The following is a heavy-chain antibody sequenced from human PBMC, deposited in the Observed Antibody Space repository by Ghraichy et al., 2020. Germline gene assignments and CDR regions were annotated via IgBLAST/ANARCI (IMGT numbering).Heavy chain of an antibody. Sequence: SETLSLTCTVSGGSISSSSYYWGWIRQPPGKGLEWIGSIYYSGSTYYNPSLKSRVTISVDTSKNQFSLKLSSVTAADTAVYYCARLVGPTLDYWGQGTLVTVSS. CDR2: IYYSGST. D-gene: IGHD1-26*01. J-gene: IGHJ4*02. V-gene: IGHV4-39*01. CDR1: GGSISSSSYY. CDR3: ARLVGPTLDY.